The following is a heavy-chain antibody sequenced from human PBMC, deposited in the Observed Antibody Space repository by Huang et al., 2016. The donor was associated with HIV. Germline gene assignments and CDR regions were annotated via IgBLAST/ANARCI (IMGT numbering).Heavy chain of an antibody. Sequence: QVQLVESGGGVVQPGRSLRLSCVASGFSFSNYAGHWVRQAPGKGLEGVAVISYEGTRKYYAYSVEGRFTVSRDNSKNTAYVQMNNPRGGDTAVYYCARAPEFGNYEFDQWGLGTLVTISS. CDR3: ARAPEFGNYEFDQ. J-gene: IGHJ4*02. CDR2: ISYEGTRK. D-gene: IGHD4-4*01. CDR1: GFSFSNYA. V-gene: IGHV3-30-3*01.